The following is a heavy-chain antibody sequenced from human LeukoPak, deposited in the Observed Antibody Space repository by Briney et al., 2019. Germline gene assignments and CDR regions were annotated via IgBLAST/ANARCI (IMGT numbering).Heavy chain of an antibody. J-gene: IGHJ4*02. Sequence: PGGSLRLSCAASGFTLSSYWMSWVRQAPGKGLEWVANIKQDGSEKYYVDSVKGRFTISRDNGKNSLYLQMNSLRAEDTAVYYCAREKPFYDSSGYYYPIAFDYWGQGTLVTVSS. CDR1: GFTLSSYW. V-gene: IGHV3-7*01. CDR3: AREKPFYDSSGYYYPIAFDY. D-gene: IGHD3-22*01. CDR2: IKQDGSEK.